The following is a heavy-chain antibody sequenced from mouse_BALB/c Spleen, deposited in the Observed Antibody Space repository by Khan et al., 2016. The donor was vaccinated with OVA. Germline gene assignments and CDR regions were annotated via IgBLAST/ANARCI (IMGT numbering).Heavy chain of an antibody. CDR2: VSTGGTYT. CDR3: TRLAYYYDSEGFAY. D-gene: IGHD1-1*01. J-gene: IGHJ3*01. Sequence: EVELVESGGDLVKPGGSLKLSCVASGFTFSTYGMSWVRQAPDKRLEWVATVSTGGTYTYYPDSVKGRFTISRENAKNTLYLQMSGLRSEEPAMFFCTRLAYYYDSEGFAYWGQGTLVTVS. CDR1: GFTFSTYG. V-gene: IGHV5-6*01.